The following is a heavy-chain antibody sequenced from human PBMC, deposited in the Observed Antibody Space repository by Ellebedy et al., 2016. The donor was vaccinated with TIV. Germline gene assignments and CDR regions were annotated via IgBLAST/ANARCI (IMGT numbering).Heavy chain of an antibody. CDR2: IYYNGNA. CDR3: ARCETGSGSGWCNWLDP. V-gene: IGHV4-39*07. CDR1: GGSISSRSYY. J-gene: IGHJ5*02. Sequence: MPSETLSLTCNVPGGSISSRSYYRGWIRQPPGKNLEWIGTIYYNGNAYYNPSLRSRVSISIDTSKNQFSLRLSSVTAADTAVYYCARCETGSGSGWCNWLDPWGQGTLVTVSS. D-gene: IGHD3-22*01.